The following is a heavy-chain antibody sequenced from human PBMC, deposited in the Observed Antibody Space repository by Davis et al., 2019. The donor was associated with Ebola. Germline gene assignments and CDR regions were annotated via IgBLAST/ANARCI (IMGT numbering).Heavy chain of an antibody. Sequence: GGSLRLSCKGSGYSFTSYWIGWARQMPGKGLEWMGIIYPGDSDTRYSPAFKGQVTISADKSMTTAYLQWSSLKASDTATYYCTRRGAAAADGLDVWGQGTTVTVSS. CDR1: GYSFTSYW. J-gene: IGHJ6*02. V-gene: IGHV5-51*01. CDR2: IYPGDSDT. CDR3: TRRGAAAADGLDV. D-gene: IGHD6-13*01.